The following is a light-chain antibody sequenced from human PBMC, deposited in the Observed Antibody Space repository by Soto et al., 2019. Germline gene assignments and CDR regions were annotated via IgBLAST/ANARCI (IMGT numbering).Light chain of an antibody. Sequence: EIVLTQSPGTLSLSPGERATLSCRASQSVSSSYLAWYQQKPGQAPRLLMYGTSNRATGIPDRFSGSGSGTDFTLTISRLEPEDIAVYYCQQYGSSRWTLGQGTKVESK. J-gene: IGKJ1*01. CDR3: QQYGSSRWT. CDR2: GTS. CDR1: QSVSSSY. V-gene: IGKV3-20*01.